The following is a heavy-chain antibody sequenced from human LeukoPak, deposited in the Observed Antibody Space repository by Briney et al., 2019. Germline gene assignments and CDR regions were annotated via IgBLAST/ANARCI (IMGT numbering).Heavy chain of an antibody. J-gene: IGHJ4*02. Sequence: GGSLRVSCAASGFTFSDYSMNWVRQAPGKGLEGVSSISSSSSYIYYADSVKGRFTISRDNAKNSLYLQMNSLRAEDTAVYYCARDLNHYYDSSGPSDWGQGTLVTVSS. CDR3: ARDLNHYYDSSGPSD. CDR1: GFTFSDYS. D-gene: IGHD3-22*01. CDR2: ISSSSSYI. V-gene: IGHV3-21*01.